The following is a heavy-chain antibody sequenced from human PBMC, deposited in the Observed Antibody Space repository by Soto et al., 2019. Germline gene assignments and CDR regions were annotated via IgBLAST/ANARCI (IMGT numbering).Heavy chain of an antibody. D-gene: IGHD6-6*01. V-gene: IGHV1-18*04. Sequence: QVQLVQSGAEVKKPGASVKVSCKASGYTFTSYGITWVRQATGQGLEWMGWISAYSVSTNYAQNLQGRVTMTTDTSTRAAYMELRSLRSDDTAVYYCARAGYSTSSGGLTYWGQGTLVTGSS. CDR3: ARAGYSTSSGGLTY. J-gene: IGHJ4*02. CDR1: GYTFTSYG. CDR2: ISAYSVST.